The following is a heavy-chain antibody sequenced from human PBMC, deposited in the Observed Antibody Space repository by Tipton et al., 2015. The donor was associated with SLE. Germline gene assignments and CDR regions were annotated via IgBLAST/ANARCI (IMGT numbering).Heavy chain of an antibody. V-gene: IGHV4-59*01. CDR3: ARDRDDSSGSLFDP. J-gene: IGHJ5*02. D-gene: IGHD3-22*01. Sequence: TLSLTCTVSGGSISSYYWSWIRQPPGKGLEWIGYIYYSGSTNYNPSLKSRVTISVDMSKNQFSLKLSSVTAADTAVYYCARDRDDSSGSLFDPWGQGTLVTVSS. CDR1: GGSISSYY. CDR2: IYYSGST.